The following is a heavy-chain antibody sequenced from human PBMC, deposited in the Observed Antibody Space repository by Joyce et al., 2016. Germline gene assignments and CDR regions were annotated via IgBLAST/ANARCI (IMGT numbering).Heavy chain of an antibody. CDR3: SRVLDD. CDR1: GFTFNNHW. CDR2: INQDGSEK. Sequence: EVQLVDSGGGLVQPGRSLTLSCAASGFTFNNHWMDWFRQAPGKGLEWVANINQDGSEKYYVDSVRGRFTISRDNAKNSLYLQMNGLRVEDTAVYFCSRVLDDWGQGTLVTVSS. V-gene: IGHV3-7*03. J-gene: IGHJ4*02.